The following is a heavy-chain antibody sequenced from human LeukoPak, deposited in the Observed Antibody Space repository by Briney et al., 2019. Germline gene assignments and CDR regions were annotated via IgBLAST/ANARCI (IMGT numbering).Heavy chain of an antibody. CDR3: ARRDYYSTGYSH. CDR2: IYYSGST. J-gene: IGHJ4*02. V-gene: IGHV4-39*07. D-gene: IGHD3-22*01. CDR1: GGSISSSSYY. Sequence: SETLSLTCTVSGGSISSSSYYWGWIRQPPGKGLEWIVSIYYSGSTYYNPSLKSRVTISVDTTKNQFSLKLSSVTAADTAVYYWARRDYYSTGYSHWGQGTLVTVSS.